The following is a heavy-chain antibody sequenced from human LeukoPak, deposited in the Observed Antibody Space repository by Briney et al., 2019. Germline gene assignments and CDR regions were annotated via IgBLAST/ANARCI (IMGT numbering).Heavy chain of an antibody. J-gene: IGHJ4*02. V-gene: IGHV1-69*13. D-gene: IGHD6-19*01. Sequence: ASVKVSCKASGGTFSSYAISWVRQAPGQGLEWMGWINPNSGGTNYAQKFQGRVTITADESTSTAYMELSSLRSEDTAVYYCARGSRIAVAGDFDYWGQGTLVTVSS. CDR2: INPNSGGT. CDR3: ARGSRIAVAGDFDY. CDR1: GGTFSSYA.